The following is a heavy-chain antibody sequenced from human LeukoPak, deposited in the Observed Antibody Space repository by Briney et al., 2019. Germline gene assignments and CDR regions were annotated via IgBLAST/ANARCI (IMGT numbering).Heavy chain of an antibody. CDR3: ARRHYYGSGTSNYYYYGMDV. D-gene: IGHD3-10*01. Sequence: GRSLRLSCAASGFTFSNYAMHWVRQAPGKGLEWVALISYDGGNKYYADSVKGRFTISRDYSKNTLYLQMNSLRAEDTAVYYCARRHYYGSGTSNYYYYGMDVWGQGTTVTVSS. J-gene: IGHJ6*02. V-gene: IGHV3-30-3*01. CDR1: GFTFSNYA. CDR2: ISYDGGNK.